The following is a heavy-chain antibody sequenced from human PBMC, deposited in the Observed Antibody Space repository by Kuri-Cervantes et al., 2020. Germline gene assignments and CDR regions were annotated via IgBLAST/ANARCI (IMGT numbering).Heavy chain of an antibody. CDR3: ARALLRYFDWLFDY. CDR2: ISYDGGNK. V-gene: IGHV3-30-3*01. J-gene: IGHJ4*02. Sequence: GESLKISCAASGFTFSSYAMHWVRQAPGKGLEWVAVISYDGGNKYYADSVKGRFTISRDNSKNTLYLQMNSLRAEDTAVYYCARALLRYFDWLFDYWGQGTLVTVSS. CDR1: GFTFSSYA. D-gene: IGHD3-9*01.